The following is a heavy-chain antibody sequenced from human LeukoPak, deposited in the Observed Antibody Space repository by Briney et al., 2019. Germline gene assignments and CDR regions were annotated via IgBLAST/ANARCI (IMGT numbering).Heavy chain of an antibody. Sequence: PGGSLRLSCAASGFTFSNAWMSWVRQAPGKGLVWVSRINSDGSSTTYADSVKGRFAISRDNAKNTLFLQMNSLSPEDTAVYYCAGDRSIEDAFDIWGQGTMVTVSS. J-gene: IGHJ3*02. CDR2: INSDGSST. D-gene: IGHD3-3*02. CDR3: AGDRSIEDAFDI. CDR1: GFTFSNAW. V-gene: IGHV3-74*03.